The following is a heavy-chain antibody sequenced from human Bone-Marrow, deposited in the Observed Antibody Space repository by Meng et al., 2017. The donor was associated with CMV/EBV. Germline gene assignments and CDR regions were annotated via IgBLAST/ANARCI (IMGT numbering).Heavy chain of an antibody. CDR2: INPNSGGT. D-gene: IGHD6-13*01. Sequence: ASVKVSCKASGYTFTGYYMHWVRQAPGQGLEWMGWINPNSGGTNYAQKFQGRVTMTRDTSISTAYMELSRLRSDDTAVYYCARVWQQLARYNWFAPWGQGTLVTLYS. J-gene: IGHJ5*02. V-gene: IGHV1-2*02. CDR1: GYTFTGYY. CDR3: ARVWQQLARYNWFAP.